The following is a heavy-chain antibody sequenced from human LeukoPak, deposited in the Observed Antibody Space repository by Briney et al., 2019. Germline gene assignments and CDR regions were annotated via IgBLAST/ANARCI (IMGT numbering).Heavy chain of an antibody. CDR2: IRYDGSNK. CDR1: GFTFSSYG. J-gene: IGHJ5*02. Sequence: GGSLRPSCAASGFTFSSYGMHWVRQAPGKGLEWVAFIRYDGSNKYYADSVKGRFTISRDNSKNTLYLQMNSLRAEDTAVYCCAKDTTPPKAGFDPWGQGTLVTVSS. D-gene: IGHD1-14*01. CDR3: AKDTTPPKAGFDP. V-gene: IGHV3-30*02.